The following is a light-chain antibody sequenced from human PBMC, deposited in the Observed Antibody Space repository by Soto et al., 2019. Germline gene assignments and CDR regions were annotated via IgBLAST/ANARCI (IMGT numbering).Light chain of an antibody. V-gene: IGKV3-15*01. J-gene: IGKJ1*01. CDR3: QQYNNWPLT. CDR2: GAS. Sequence: EIVMTQSPATLSVSPGERVTLSCRASQSVNNNLAWYQQKPGQAPRLLIYGASTRATGIPARFSGSGSGTEFTLTISSLQSEDFAVYYCQQYNNWPLTFGQGTKVDIK. CDR1: QSVNNN.